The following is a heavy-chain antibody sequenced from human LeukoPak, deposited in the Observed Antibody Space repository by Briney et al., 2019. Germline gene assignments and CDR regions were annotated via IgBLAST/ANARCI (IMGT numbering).Heavy chain of an antibody. CDR1: GYTFTGYY. V-gene: IGHV1-2*02. CDR2: INPNSGGT. D-gene: IGHD1-20*01. J-gene: IGHJ6*02. Sequence: GASVKVSCKASGYTFTGYYMHWVRQAPGQGLEWMGWINPNSGGTNYAQKFQGRVTMTEDTSTDTAYMELSSLRSEDTAVYYCATRGYNWNDQSYYYYGMDVWGQGTTVTVSS. CDR3: ATRGYNWNDQSYYYYGMDV.